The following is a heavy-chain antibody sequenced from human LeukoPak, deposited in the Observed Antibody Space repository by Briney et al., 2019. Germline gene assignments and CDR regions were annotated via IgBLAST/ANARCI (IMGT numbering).Heavy chain of an antibody. Sequence: ASVKVSCKAAGYSFTTFHMNWVRQAPGQGPEWMGWVNPDNGNTGFAQKFQGRVTITQNSSVTTVYMELSSLTSEDTAVYYGARRGLVAGIYDLVYGFDLWGQGTMVTVSS. D-gene: IGHD3/OR15-3a*01. CDR3: ARRGLVAGIYDLVYGFDL. V-gene: IGHV1-8*03. CDR2: VNPDNGNT. CDR1: GYSFTTFH. J-gene: IGHJ3*01.